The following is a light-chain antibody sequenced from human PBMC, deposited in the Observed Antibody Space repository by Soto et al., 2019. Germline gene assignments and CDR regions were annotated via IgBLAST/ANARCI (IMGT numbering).Light chain of an antibody. V-gene: IGLV1-44*01. J-gene: IGLJ1*01. CDR2: NNY. Sequence: QSVLTQPPSASGTPGQRVTISCSGSSSNIGSYTVNWYQQLPGTAPKLLIYNNYQRPSGVPDRFSGSKAGTSASLAISGLQSEDEADYFCAAWDDTIKAYYVLGTGTKVTVL. CDR3: AAWDDTIKAYYV. CDR1: SSNIGSYT.